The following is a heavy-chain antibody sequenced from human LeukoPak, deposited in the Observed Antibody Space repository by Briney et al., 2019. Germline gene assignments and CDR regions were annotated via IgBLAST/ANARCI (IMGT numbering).Heavy chain of an antibody. CDR2: TSSSGGST. Sequence: GGSLRLSCAASGFTFSSYAMSWVRQAPGKGLEWVSATSSSGGSTYYADSVKGRFTISRDNSKNTLYLQMNSLRAEDTAVYYCAKKEDYDSSGYTDAFDIWGQGTMVTVSS. J-gene: IGHJ3*02. D-gene: IGHD3-22*01. V-gene: IGHV3-23*01. CDR3: AKKEDYDSSGYTDAFDI. CDR1: GFTFSSYA.